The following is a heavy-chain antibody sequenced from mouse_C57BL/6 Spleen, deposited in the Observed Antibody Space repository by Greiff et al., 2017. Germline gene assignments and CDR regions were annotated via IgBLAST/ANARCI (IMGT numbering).Heavy chain of an antibody. Sequence: QVQLQQSGAELVRPGASVTLSCKASGYTFTDYEMHWVKQTPVHGLEWIGAIDPETGGTAYNQKFKGKAILTADKSSSTAYMELRSLTSEDSAVYYCTRRGVGGYFDVWGTGTTVTVSS. D-gene: IGHD1-1*01. J-gene: IGHJ1*03. CDR2: IDPETGGT. CDR3: TRRGVGGYFDV. CDR1: GYTFTDYE. V-gene: IGHV1-15*01.